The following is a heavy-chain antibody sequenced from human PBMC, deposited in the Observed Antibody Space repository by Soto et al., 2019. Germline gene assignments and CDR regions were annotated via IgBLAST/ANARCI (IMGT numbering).Heavy chain of an antibody. Sequence: QVQLVQSGAEVKKPGASVKVSCKASGYTFTSYYMHWVRQAPGQGLEWMGIINPSGGSTSYAQKFQGRVTMTRATSTSTVYMELSSLRSEDTAVYYCARDPFFTSHSDDAFDIWGQGTMVTVSS. D-gene: IGHD2-2*01. J-gene: IGHJ3*02. CDR3: ARDPFFTSHSDDAFDI. V-gene: IGHV1-46*01. CDR1: GYTFTSYY. CDR2: INPSGGST.